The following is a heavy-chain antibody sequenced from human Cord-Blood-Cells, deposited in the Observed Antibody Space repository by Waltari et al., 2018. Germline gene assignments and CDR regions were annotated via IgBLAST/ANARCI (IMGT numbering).Heavy chain of an antibody. J-gene: IGHJ3*02. CDR2: IYSGGST. CDR1: GFTVSSNY. V-gene: IGHV3-53*01. Sequence: EVQLVESGGGLIQPGGSLRLSCAASGFTVSSNYMSGVRQAPGKGREWVSVIYSGGSTYYADSVKGRFTISRDNSKNTLYLQMNSLRAEDTAVYYCARTVVVPAAIQAFDIWGQGTMVTVSS. D-gene: IGHD2-2*02. CDR3: ARTVVVPAAIQAFDI.